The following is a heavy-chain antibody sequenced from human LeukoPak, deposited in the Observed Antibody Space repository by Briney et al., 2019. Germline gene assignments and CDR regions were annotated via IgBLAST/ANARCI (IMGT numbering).Heavy chain of an antibody. J-gene: IGHJ3*02. CDR2: ISGSGGST. CDR1: GFTFSSYA. Sequence: GGSLRLSCAASGFTFSSYAMSWVRQAPGKGLEWVSAISGSGGSTYYADSVKGRFTISRDNSKNTLYLQMNSLRAEDTAVDYCAKIRGGSWNAFDIWGQGTMVTVSS. CDR3: AKIRGGSWNAFDI. D-gene: IGHD2-15*01. V-gene: IGHV3-23*01.